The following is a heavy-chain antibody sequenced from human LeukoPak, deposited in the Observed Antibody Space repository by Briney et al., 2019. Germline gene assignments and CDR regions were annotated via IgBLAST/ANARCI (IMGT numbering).Heavy chain of an antibody. CDR3: ARDRVTGWFDP. CDR2: IYTSGIT. V-gene: IGHV4-61*02. J-gene: IGHJ5*02. D-gene: IGHD2-8*02. CDR1: GGSVGSGSYY. Sequence: SQTLSLTCTVSGGSVGSGSYYWTWIRQPAGKGPEWIGRIYTSGITNYNPSLKSRVTISLDTSKNQFSLKLSSVTAADTAVYYCARDRVTGWFDPWGQGTLVTVSS.